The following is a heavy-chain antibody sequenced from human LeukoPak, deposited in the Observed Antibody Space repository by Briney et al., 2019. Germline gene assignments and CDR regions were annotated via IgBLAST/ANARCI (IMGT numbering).Heavy chain of an antibody. V-gene: IGHV3-23*01. D-gene: IGHD3-22*01. J-gene: IGHJ4*02. Sequence: GGSLRLSCAASGFTLSSYAMTWVRQAPGRGLGWVSALSGNGGTTYYADSVKGRSTSSRDNSKNTLYLQMNSLRAEDTAVYYCARTASSGYVYLDYWGQGTLVTGSS. CDR2: LSGNGGTT. CDR3: ARTASSGYVYLDY. CDR1: GFTLSSYA.